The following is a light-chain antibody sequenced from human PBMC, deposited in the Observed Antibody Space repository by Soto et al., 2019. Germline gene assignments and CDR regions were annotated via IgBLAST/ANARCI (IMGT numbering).Light chain of an antibody. Sequence: EIVMTQSPATLSVSPGERATISCRASQTVSSNLAWYQQKTGQAPRLLIYGASTRATGLPARFSGSGSGTEFTLTISSLQSEDFAVYYCQQYNNWPLTFGQGTKV. CDR2: GAS. CDR1: QTVSSN. V-gene: IGKV3-15*01. CDR3: QQYNNWPLT. J-gene: IGKJ1*01.